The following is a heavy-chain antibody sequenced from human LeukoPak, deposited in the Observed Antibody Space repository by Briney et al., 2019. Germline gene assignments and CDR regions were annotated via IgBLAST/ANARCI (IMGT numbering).Heavy chain of an antibody. CDR2: IYYSGST. D-gene: IGHD3-22*01. J-gene: IGHJ3*02. Sequence: LETLSLTCTVSGGSISSYYWSWIRQPPGKGLEWIGYIYYSGSTNYNPSLKSRVTISVDTSKNQFSLKLSSVTAADTAVYYCARGGHYYEGASDIWGQGTMVTVSS. V-gene: IGHV4-59*01. CDR3: ARGGHYYEGASDI. CDR1: GGSISSYY.